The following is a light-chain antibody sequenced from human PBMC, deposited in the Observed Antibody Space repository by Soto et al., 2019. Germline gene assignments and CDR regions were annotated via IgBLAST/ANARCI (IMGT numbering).Light chain of an antibody. J-gene: IGKJ1*01. CDR3: QQYGSSPT. CDR1: QSVSSSY. CDR2: GAS. V-gene: IGKV3-20*01. Sequence: EIVLTQSPGTLSLSPGERVTLSCRASQSVSSSYLAWYQQRPGQAPRPLIYGASSRATGIPDRFSGSGSGTDFTLTISRLEPEDFAVYYCQQYGSSPTFGQGTKVDIK.